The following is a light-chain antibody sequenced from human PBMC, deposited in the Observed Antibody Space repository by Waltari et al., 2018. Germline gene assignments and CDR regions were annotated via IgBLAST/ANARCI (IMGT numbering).Light chain of an antibody. V-gene: IGKV4-1*01. CDR2: LAS. CDR3: QHYHSTPCT. Sequence: DILMTQSPQSVAVSLGERATIKCKSSQTVLHSSNGKNSLAWYQQKPGQAPKLLIYLASTRDSGIPDRFSGSRSDTEFTLTITSLLAEDLAVYYCQHYHSTPCTFGQGTRVEI. J-gene: IGKJ1*01. CDR1: QTVLHSSNGKNS.